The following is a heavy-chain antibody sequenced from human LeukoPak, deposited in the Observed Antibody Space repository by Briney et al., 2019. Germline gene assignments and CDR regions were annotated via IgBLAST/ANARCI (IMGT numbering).Heavy chain of an antibody. V-gene: IGHV1-69*13. Sequence: SVTVSCTASGGTFSSYAISWVRQAPGQGLEWMGGIIPIFGTANYAQKFQGRVTITADESTSTAYMELSSLRSEDTAVYYCARGGEIQLWLRGGYNWFDPWGQGTLVTVSS. CDR2: IIPIFGTA. J-gene: IGHJ5*02. CDR1: GGTFSSYA. CDR3: ARGGEIQLWLRGGYNWFDP. D-gene: IGHD5-18*01.